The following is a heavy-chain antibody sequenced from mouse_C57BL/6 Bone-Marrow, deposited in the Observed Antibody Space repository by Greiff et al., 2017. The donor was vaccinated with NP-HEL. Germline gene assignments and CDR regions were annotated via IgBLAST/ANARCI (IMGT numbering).Heavy chain of an antibody. Sequence: VQLQQSGAELVRPGTSVKVSCKASGYAFTNYLIEWVKQRPGQGLEWIGVINPGRGGTNYNEEFKGKATLTADKSSSTAYMQLSSLTAEDSAVYFCARGPYGSSPAWFAYWGQGTLVTVSA. CDR1: GYAFTNYL. J-gene: IGHJ3*01. D-gene: IGHD1-1*01. CDR3: ARGPYGSSPAWFAY. V-gene: IGHV1-54*01. CDR2: INPGRGGT.